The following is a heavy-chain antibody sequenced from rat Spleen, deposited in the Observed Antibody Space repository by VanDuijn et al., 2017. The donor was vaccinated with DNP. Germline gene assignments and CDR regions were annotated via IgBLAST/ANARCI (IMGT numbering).Heavy chain of an antibody. V-gene: IGHV5-22*01. D-gene: IGHD4-3*01. J-gene: IGHJ2*01. Sequence: EVQLVESGGGSVQPGRSLKLSCAASGFTFSDYYMAWVRQAPTKGLEWVAYISYDGGSTYYGDSVKGRFTISRGNAKTTLYLQMNSLRSEDMATYDCARWFNSGYYFDYWGQGVMVTVSS. CDR1: GFTFSDYY. CDR3: ARWFNSGYYFDY. CDR2: ISYDGGST.